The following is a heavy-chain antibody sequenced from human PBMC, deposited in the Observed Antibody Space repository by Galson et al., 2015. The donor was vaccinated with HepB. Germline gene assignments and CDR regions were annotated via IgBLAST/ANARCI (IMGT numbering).Heavy chain of an antibody. J-gene: IGHJ1*01. CDR3: ARGDTTGSYCAEYFQH. Sequence: SLRLSCAASGFTFSSYWMSWVRQAPGKGLEWVTNIKQDGSEKYYVDSVKGRFTISRDNAKNSLYLQMNSLRAEDTAVYYRARGDTTGSYCAEYFQHCVQGSLFTVSS. CDR2: IKQDGSEK. V-gene: IGHV3-7*03. CDR1: GFTFSSYW. D-gene: IGHD1-26*01.